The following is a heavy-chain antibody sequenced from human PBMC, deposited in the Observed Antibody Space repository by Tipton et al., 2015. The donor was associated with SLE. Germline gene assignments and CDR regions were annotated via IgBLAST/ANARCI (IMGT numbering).Heavy chain of an antibody. CDR3: ARNNEGLEGFDY. CDR2: ISVYNGNT. V-gene: IGHV1-18*01. Sequence: QSGAEVKKPGASVKVSCKASGYTFTSYGISWVRRAPGQGLEWMGWISVYNGNTNYAQKFQGRVTMTTDTSTSTAYMELRSLTSDDTAVYYCARNNEGLEGFDYWGQGTLVTVSS. D-gene: IGHD1/OR15-1a*01. CDR1: GYTFTSYG. J-gene: IGHJ4*02.